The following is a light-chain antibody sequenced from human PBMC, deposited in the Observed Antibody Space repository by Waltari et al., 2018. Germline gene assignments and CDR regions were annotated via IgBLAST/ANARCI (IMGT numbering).Light chain of an antibody. CDR2: RAS. J-gene: IGKJ1*01. CDR3: QQHGTLPAT. Sequence: EIVLTQSPGTASLSPGERVTLSCRASQTVGSSSLAWYQQKPGHAPRLVIYRASRRATGSPDRFSGSGSGTDFSLTISRLEPEDFAVYYCQQHGTLPATFGQGTKVEIK. CDR1: QTVGSSS. V-gene: IGKV3-20*01.